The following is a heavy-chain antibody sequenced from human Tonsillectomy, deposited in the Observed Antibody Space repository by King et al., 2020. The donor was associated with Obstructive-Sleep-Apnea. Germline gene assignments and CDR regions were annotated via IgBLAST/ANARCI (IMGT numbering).Heavy chain of an antibody. J-gene: IGHJ5*02. CDR2: ISSSSSTI. V-gene: IGHV3-48*01. CDR1: GFTFISYS. D-gene: IGHD3-22*01. CDR3: ARDNSGYYYDSSGP. Sequence: GQLVQSGGGLVQPGGSLRLSCAASGFTFISYSMNWVRQAPGKGLEWVSYISSSSSTIYYADSVKGRFTISRDNAKNSLYLQMNSLRAEDTAVYYCARDNSGYYYDSSGPWGQGTLVTVSS.